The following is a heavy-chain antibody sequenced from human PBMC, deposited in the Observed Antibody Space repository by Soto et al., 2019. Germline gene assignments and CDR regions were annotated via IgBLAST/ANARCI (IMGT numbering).Heavy chain of an antibody. CDR2: ISSSGGST. CDR1: GFTFDDYA. Sequence: GGSLRLSCAASGFTFDDYAMHWVRQAPGKGLEWVSDISSSGGSTDYADSVKGRFTISRDNAKNTLYLQMNSLRAEDTAVYYCAKSTIFGVVIMEAFDIWGQGTMVTVSS. J-gene: IGHJ3*02. V-gene: IGHV3-23*01. D-gene: IGHD3-3*01. CDR3: AKSTIFGVVIMEAFDI.